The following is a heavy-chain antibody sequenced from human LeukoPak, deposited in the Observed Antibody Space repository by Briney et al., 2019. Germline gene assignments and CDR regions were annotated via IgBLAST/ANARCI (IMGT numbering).Heavy chain of an antibody. V-gene: IGHV3-7*03. CDR2: IKQDGSKI. CDR1: ELTFSHFW. D-gene: IGHD1-1*01. Sequence: GGSLRLSCAASELTFSHFWMNWVRQAPGKGLEWVANIKQDGSKIHYADSVEGRFTISRDNVENSLYLQMNSLRAEDTAVYYCVRGNLYWSDVGDYWGQGVLVTVSS. CDR3: VRGNLYWSDVGDY. J-gene: IGHJ4*02.